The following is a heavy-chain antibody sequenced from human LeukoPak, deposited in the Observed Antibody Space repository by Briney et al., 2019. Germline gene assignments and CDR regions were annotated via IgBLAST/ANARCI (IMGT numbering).Heavy chain of an antibody. Sequence: ASVKVSCKAFGYTFTSNYMHWVRQAPGQGPEWMGVISPSGGSTTYAQKFQGRVTMTTDTSTSTAYMELRSLRSDDTAVYYCARDHTWELLPLGWFDPWGQGTLVTVSS. CDR1: GYTFTSNY. CDR3: ARDHTWELLPLGWFDP. V-gene: IGHV1-46*01. J-gene: IGHJ5*02. CDR2: ISPSGGST. D-gene: IGHD1-26*01.